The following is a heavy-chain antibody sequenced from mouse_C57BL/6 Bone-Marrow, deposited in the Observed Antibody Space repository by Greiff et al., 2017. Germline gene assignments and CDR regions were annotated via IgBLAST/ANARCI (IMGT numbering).Heavy chain of an antibody. CDR3: AVAYYSNYVPWCAY. V-gene: IGHV5-17*01. CDR1: GFTFSDYG. J-gene: IGHJ3*01. D-gene: IGHD2-5*01. CDR2: ISSGSSTI. Sequence: EVHLVESGGGLVKPGGSLKLSCAASGFTFSDYGMHWVRQAPEKGLEWVAYISSGSSTIYYADTVKGRFTISRDNAKNTLFLQMTSLRSEDTAMYYCAVAYYSNYVPWCAYWGQGTLVTVSA.